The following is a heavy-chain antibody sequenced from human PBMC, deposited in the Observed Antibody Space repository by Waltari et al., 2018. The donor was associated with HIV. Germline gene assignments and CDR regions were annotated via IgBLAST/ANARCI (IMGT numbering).Heavy chain of an antibody. V-gene: IGHV3-30*02. CDR2: IRYDGSNK. CDR3: AKDSGYSYGHFDY. J-gene: IGHJ4*02. CDR1: GFTFSSYG. Sequence: QVQLVESGGGVVQPGGSLRLSCAASGFTFSSYGMHWVRQAPGKGLEWVAFIRYDGSNKYYADSVKGRFTISRDNSKNTLYLQMNSLRAEDTAVYYCAKDSGYSYGHFDYWGQGTLVTVSS. D-gene: IGHD5-18*01.